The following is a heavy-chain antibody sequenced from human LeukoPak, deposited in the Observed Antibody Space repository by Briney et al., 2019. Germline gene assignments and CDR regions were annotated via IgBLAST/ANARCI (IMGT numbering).Heavy chain of an antibody. CDR3: ARGALMTTVVTPTDY. Sequence: GGSLRLSCAASGFTFSSYSMNWVRQAPGKGLEWVSYISSSSSTIYYANSVKGRFTISRDNAKNSLYLQMNSLRAEDTAVYYCARGALMTTVVTPTDYWGQGTLVTVSS. D-gene: IGHD4-23*01. CDR1: GFTFSSYS. J-gene: IGHJ4*02. CDR2: ISSSSSTI. V-gene: IGHV3-48*04.